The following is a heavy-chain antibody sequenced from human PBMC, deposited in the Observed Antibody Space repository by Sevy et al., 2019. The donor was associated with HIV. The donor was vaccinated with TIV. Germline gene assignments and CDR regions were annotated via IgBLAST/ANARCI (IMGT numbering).Heavy chain of an antibody. J-gene: IGHJ4*02. Sequence: ASVKFSCKVSGYTLTELSMHWVRQAPGKGLEWMGGFDPEDGETIYAQKFQGRVTMTEDTSTDTAYMELSSLRSEDTAVYYCATLEWGMGATFFDYWGQGTLVTVSS. CDR2: FDPEDGET. V-gene: IGHV1-24*01. CDR1: GYTLTELS. CDR3: ATLEWGMGATFFDY. D-gene: IGHD1-26*01.